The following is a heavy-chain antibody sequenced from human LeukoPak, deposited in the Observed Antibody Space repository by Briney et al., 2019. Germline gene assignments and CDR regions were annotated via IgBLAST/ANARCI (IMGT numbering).Heavy chain of an antibody. V-gene: IGHV1-46*01. Sequence: GASVKVSCKASGYSFTSNYIHWVRQAPGQGLEWMGIINPSSGSTNYAQKLQGRVTMTTDTSTSTAYMELRSLRSDDTAVYYCARDSYVVATLRHFDYWGQGTLVTVSS. CDR1: GYSFTSNY. J-gene: IGHJ4*02. D-gene: IGHD5-12*01. CDR2: INPSSGST. CDR3: ARDSYVVATLRHFDY.